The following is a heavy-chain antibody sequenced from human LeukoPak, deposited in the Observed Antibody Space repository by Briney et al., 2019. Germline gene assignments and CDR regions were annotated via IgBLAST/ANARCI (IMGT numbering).Heavy chain of an antibody. CDR3: ARPFDVLDAFDI. Sequence: ASVKVSCKASGYTFTSYGISWVRQAPGQGLEWMGWISAYNGNTNYAQKLQGRVTTTTDTSTSTAYMELRSLRSDDTAVYYCARPFDVLDAFDIWGQGTMVTVSS. J-gene: IGHJ3*02. CDR2: ISAYNGNT. V-gene: IGHV1-18*01. CDR1: GYTFTSYG. D-gene: IGHD2/OR15-2a*01.